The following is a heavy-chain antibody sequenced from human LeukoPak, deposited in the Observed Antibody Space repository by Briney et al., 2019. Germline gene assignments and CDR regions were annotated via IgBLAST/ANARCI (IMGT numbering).Heavy chain of an antibody. CDR3: ARDEYYDSSGYTS. CDR1: GFTFSSYS. CDR2: ISSSGSTI. Sequence: GGSLRLSCAVSGFTFSSYSLTWGRPAPREGLEWLSYISSSGSTIYYADSVKGRFTISRDNAKNSLYLQMNSLRAEDTAVYYCARDEYYDSSGYTSWGQGTLVTVSS. J-gene: IGHJ4*02. D-gene: IGHD3-22*01. V-gene: IGHV3-48*01.